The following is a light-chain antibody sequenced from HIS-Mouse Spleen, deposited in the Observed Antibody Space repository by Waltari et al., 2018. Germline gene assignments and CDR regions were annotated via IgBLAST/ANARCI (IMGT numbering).Light chain of an antibody. CDR3: GSYAGSYTWV. V-gene: IGLV2-11*01. CDR2: DVS. CDR1: SSDVGAYNY. Sequence: QSALTQPRSVSGSPGQSVTISCTGTSSDVGAYNYVSWYQQHQGKAPKLMFYDVSKRPSGVPDRFSGFKSGNTASLTISGLQAEDEADYYCGSYAGSYTWVFGGGTKLTVL. J-gene: IGLJ3*02.